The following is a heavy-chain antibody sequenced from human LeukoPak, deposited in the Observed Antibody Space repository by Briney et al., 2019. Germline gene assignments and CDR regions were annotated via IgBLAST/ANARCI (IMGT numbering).Heavy chain of an antibody. CDR2: IYYSGST. CDR3: ARQRGSDVDY. CDR1: GGSISSSSYY. Sequence: SETLSLTCTVSGGSISSSSYYWGWIRQPPGKGLEWIGSIYYSGSTYYNPSLKSRVTISVDTSKNQFSLKLSSVTAADTAVYYCARQRGSDVDYWGQGTLVSVSS. V-gene: IGHV4-39*01. D-gene: IGHD3-16*01. J-gene: IGHJ4*02.